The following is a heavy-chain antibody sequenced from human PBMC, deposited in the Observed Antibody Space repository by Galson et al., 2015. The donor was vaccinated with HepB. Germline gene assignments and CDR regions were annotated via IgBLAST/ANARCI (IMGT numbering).Heavy chain of an antibody. J-gene: IGHJ4*02. V-gene: IGHV3-21*01. CDR1: GFTFSSYS. CDR3: ARVQHQKIHGFDY. CDR2: ISSSSSYI. Sequence: SLRLSCAASGFTFSSYSMNWVRQAPGKGLEWVSSISSSSSYIYYADSVKGRFTISRDNAKNSLYLQMNSLRAEDTAVYYCARVQHQKIHGFDYWGQGTLVTVSS. D-gene: IGHD2-2*01.